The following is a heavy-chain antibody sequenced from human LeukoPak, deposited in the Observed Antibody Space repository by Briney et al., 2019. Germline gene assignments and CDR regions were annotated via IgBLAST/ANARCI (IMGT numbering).Heavy chain of an antibody. CDR2: ISGSGGST. Sequence: GGSLRLSCAASGFTVSSNYMSWVRQAPGKGLEWVSAISGSGGSTYYADSVKGRFTISRDNSKNTLYLQMNSLRAEDTAVYYCAKGGSYPYYFDYWGQGTLVTASS. CDR1: GFTVSSNY. V-gene: IGHV3-23*01. J-gene: IGHJ4*02. CDR3: AKGGSYPYYFDY. D-gene: IGHD1-26*01.